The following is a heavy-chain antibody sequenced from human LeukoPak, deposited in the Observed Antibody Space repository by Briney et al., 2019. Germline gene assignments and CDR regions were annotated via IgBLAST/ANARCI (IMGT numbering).Heavy chain of an antibody. CDR3: AREGPLSYFDY. V-gene: IGHV3-30-3*01. CDR2: ISYDGSNK. Sequence: PGRSLRLSCAASGFTLSSYAMHWVRQAPGKGLEWVAVISYDGSNKYYADSVKGRFTISRDNSENTLYLQMNSLRAEDTAVYYCAREGPLSYFDYWGQGTLVTVSS. CDR1: GFTLSSYA. J-gene: IGHJ4*02. D-gene: IGHD2-2*01.